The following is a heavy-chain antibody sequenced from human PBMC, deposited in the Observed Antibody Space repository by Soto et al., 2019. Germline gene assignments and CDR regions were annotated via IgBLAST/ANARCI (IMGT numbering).Heavy chain of an antibody. Sequence: GGSLRLSCAASGFTFDTYAMSWVRQAPGKGLEWVSAISGSGAKTYYADSVKGRFTISRDNSKNTLYLQMNSLRAEDTAVYHCAKLECSGGSCYSGRLVHYFYYYMDVWGKGTTVTVSS. J-gene: IGHJ6*03. CDR1: GFTFDTYA. D-gene: IGHD2-15*01. CDR3: AKLECSGGSCYSGRLVHYFYYYMDV. CDR2: ISGSGAKT. V-gene: IGHV3-23*01.